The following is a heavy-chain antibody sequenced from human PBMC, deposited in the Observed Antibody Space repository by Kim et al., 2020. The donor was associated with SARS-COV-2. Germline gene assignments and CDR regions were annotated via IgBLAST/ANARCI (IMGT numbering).Heavy chain of an antibody. V-gene: IGHV1-69*13. CDR2: IIPIFGTA. CDR3: AGAKQLALIWYYYYGMDV. Sequence: SVKVSCKASGGTFSSYAISWVRQAPGQGLEWMGGIIPIFGTANYAQKFQGRVTITADESTSTAYMELSSLRSEDTAVYYCAGAKQLALIWYYYYGMDVWGQGTTVTVSS. J-gene: IGHJ6*02. CDR1: GGTFSSYA. D-gene: IGHD6-6*01.